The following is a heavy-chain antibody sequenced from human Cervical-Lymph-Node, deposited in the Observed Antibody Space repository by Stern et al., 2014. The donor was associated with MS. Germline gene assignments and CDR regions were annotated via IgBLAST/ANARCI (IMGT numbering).Heavy chain of an antibody. V-gene: IGHV3-33*01. CDR2: IWYDGSNK. D-gene: IGHD4-23*01. J-gene: IGHJ1*01. CDR3: AREGGNTAEYFQH. CDR1: GFTFSSYG. Sequence: LQPGRSLRLSCAASGFTFSSYGMHWVRQAPGKGLEWVAVIWYDGSNKYYADSVKGRFTISRDNSKNTLYLQMNSLRGEDTAVYYCAREGGNTAEYFQHWGQGTLVTVSS.